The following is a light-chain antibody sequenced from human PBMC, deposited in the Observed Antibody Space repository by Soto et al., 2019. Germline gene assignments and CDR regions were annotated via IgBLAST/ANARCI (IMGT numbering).Light chain of an antibody. CDR2: DAS. CDR3: QQYVTSPLT. V-gene: IGKV3-20*01. CDR1: QSVNNNF. J-gene: IGKJ4*01. Sequence: EIVLTQSPGTLSLSPGERATLSCRASQSVNNNFLAWYQQKPGQAPRLLIYDASSRATGIPDRFSGSGSGTDFTLIISRLEPEDFAVYSCQQYVTSPLTFGGGTKVEIK.